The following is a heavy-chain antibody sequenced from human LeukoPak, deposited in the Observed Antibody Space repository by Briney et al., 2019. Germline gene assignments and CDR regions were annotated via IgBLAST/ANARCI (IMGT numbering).Heavy chain of an antibody. J-gene: IGHJ4*02. Sequence: PGGSLRLSCAASGVTFSSYSMNWVRQAPGKGLEWVSSISSSSSYIYYADSVKGRFTISRDNAKNSLYLQMNSLRAEDTAVYYCARASKWELRSFDYWGQGTLVTVSS. V-gene: IGHV3-21*01. D-gene: IGHD1-26*01. CDR2: ISSSSSYI. CDR3: ARASKWELRSFDY. CDR1: GVTFSSYS.